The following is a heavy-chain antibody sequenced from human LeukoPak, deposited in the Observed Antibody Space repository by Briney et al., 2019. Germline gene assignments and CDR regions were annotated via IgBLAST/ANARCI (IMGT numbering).Heavy chain of an antibody. Sequence: SVKVSCKASGYTFTSYGISWVRQAPGQGLEWMGWISAYNGNTNYAQKLQGRVTVTTDTSTSTAYMELRSLRSDDTAVYYCARDATYDSSGYRAYDIWGQGTMVTVSS. D-gene: IGHD3-22*01. V-gene: IGHV1-18*01. J-gene: IGHJ3*02. CDR3: ARDATYDSSGYRAYDI. CDR2: ISAYNGNT. CDR1: GYTFTSYG.